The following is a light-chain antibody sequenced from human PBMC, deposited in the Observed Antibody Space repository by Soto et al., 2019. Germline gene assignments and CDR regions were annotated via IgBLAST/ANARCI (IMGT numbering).Light chain of an antibody. J-gene: IGKJ1*01. CDR3: QQYGSSPRT. Sequence: EIVLTQSPGTLSLSPGERATRSCRASQSVSSNYLAWYQQKPGQAPRLLIYGASSRATGIPDRFSGSGSGTHFTLTISRLEPEDFAVHYCQQYGSSPRTFGQGTKVDIK. CDR2: GAS. CDR1: QSVSSNY. V-gene: IGKV3-20*01.